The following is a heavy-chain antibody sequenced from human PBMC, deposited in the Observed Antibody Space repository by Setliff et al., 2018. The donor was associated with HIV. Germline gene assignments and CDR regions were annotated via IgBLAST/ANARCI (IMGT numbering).Heavy chain of an antibody. CDR2: RYAGGSA. D-gene: IGHD5-12*01. CDR1: GGSITSNRHY. V-gene: IGHV4-61*09. CDR3: ARPSAGGGYNYWYFDL. J-gene: IGHJ2*01. Sequence: PSETLSLTCTVSGGSITSNRHYWSWIRQPAGKGLEWIGNRYAGGSANYAPSLKGRVSISEDTSKNQFPLELRSVTAADTAVYYCARPSAGGGYNYWYFDLWGRGTLVTVSS.